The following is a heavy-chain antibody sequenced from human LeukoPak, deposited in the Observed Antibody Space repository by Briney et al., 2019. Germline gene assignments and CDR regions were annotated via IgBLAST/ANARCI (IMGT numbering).Heavy chain of an antibody. D-gene: IGHD2-8*02. V-gene: IGHV1-2*02. CDR2: INPNSGDT. J-gene: IGHJ2*01. CDR1: GYTFNAYY. CDR3: AILRLSTGLWWFFDL. Sequence: ASVKVSCKASGYTFNAYYLHWVRQAPGQGLEWMGWINPNSGDTKYAQKFQGRVTMTGDTSISTAFMELSRLRFDDTAVYYCAILRLSTGLWWFFDLWGRGTLVTVSS.